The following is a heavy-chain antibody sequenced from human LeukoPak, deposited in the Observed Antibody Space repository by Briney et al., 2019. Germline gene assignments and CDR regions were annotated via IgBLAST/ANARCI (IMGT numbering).Heavy chain of an antibody. CDR2: IYYSGST. D-gene: IGHD6-13*01. V-gene: IGHV4-59*01. CDR3: ARVVGLTGYSSSWYSGYYYYMDV. J-gene: IGHJ6*03. CDR1: GGSISSYY. Sequence: SETLSLTCTVSGGSISSYYWSWIRQPPGKGLQWIGYIYYSGSTNYNPSLKSRVTISVDTSKDQFSLKLSSVTAADTAVYYCARVVGLTGYSSSWYSGYYYYMDVWGKGTTVTVSS.